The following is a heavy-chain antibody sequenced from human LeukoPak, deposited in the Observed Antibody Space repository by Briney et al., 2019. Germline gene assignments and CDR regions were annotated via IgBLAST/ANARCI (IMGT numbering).Heavy chain of an antibody. V-gene: IGHV3-48*03. Sequence: LRLSRAASVVTPSSHEMNCVREAPGKGLESISHISNGATTIYYADTVKGRFTISRDNAKNSLYLQMNSLRAEDTALYYCARGGYCSSTICYPRNAFDMWGQGTVVTVSS. CDR1: VVTPSSHE. J-gene: IGHJ3*02. D-gene: IGHD2-2*01. CDR2: ISNGATTI. CDR3: ARGGYCSSTICYPRNAFDM.